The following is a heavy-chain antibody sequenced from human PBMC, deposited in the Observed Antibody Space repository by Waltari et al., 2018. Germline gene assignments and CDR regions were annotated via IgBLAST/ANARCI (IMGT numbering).Heavy chain of an antibody. Sequence: EVQLLESGGGLVQPGGSLRLSCAASGFTFSSYAMSWVRQAPGKGLEWGSAISGSCGSTYYADSVKGRFTISRDNSKNTLYLQMNSLRAEDTAVYYCARFQTNNWFDPWGQGTLVTVSS. D-gene: IGHD2-21*01. V-gene: IGHV3-23*01. CDR1: GFTFSSYA. J-gene: IGHJ5*02. CDR3: ARFQTNNWFDP. CDR2: ISGSCGST.